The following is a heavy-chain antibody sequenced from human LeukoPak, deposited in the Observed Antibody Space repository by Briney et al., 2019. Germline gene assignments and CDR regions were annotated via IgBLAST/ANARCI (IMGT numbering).Heavy chain of an antibody. V-gene: IGHV4-38-2*01. J-gene: IGHJ4*02. CDR1: GYSISSGYY. CDR3: ARRREGHYFDY. Sequence: SETLSLTCAVSGYSISSGYYWGWIRQPPGKGLEWIGNIYHSGSAYYDPSLKSQVTISVDTSKNQFSLKLSSVTAGDTAMYYCARRREGHYFDYWGQGTLVTVSS. CDR2: IYHSGSA.